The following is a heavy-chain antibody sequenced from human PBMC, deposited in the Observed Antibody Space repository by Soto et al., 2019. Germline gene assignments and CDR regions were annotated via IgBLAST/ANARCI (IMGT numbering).Heavy chain of an antibody. J-gene: IGHJ3*02. CDR3: ANSAFDM. V-gene: IGHV3-48*01. CDR1: GFTLSGHS. Sequence: PGGSLRLSCAASGFTLSGHSMDWVRQAPGKGLEWVSYISSSSSTIYYTDSVKGRFTISRDNAKNSLYLQMNSLRAEDTAVYYSANSAFDMWGQGTMVTVSS. CDR2: ISSSSSTI.